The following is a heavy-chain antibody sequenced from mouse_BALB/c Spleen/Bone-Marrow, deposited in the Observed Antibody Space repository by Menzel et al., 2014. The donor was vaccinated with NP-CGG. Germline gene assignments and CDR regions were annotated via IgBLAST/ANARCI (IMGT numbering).Heavy chain of an antibody. CDR2: INPGGGGT. CDR3: ARGDYRSYYFDY. J-gene: IGHJ2*01. V-gene: IGHV1-54*01. D-gene: IGHD2-14*01. CDR1: GYAFTNYL. Sequence: VHLVESGAELVRPGTSVKVSCKASGYAFTNYLIEWVKQRPGQGLEWIGVINPGGGGTNYNEKFKGKATLTADKSSSTAYMQLSSLTSDDSAVYFCARGDYRSYYFDYWGQGTTLTVSS.